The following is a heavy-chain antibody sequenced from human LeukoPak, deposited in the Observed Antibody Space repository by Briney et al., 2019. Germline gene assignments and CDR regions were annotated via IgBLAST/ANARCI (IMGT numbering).Heavy chain of an antibody. D-gene: IGHD2-21*02. Sequence: GGSLRLSCAASGFTVSSNYMSWVRQAPGKGLEWASVIYSGGSTYYADSVKGRFTISRDNSKNTLYLQMNSLRAEDTAVYYCARNGGLAYCGGDCYPYYFDYWGQGTLVTVSS. V-gene: IGHV3-66*01. J-gene: IGHJ4*02. CDR1: GFTVSSNY. CDR3: ARNGGLAYCGGDCYPYYFDY. CDR2: IYSGGST.